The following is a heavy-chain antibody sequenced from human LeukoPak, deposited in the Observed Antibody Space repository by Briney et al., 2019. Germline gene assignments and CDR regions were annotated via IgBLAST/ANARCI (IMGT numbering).Heavy chain of an antibody. CDR3: AKDDYGDLNWFDP. D-gene: IGHD4-17*01. CDR1: GFTLSSYA. Sequence: PGGSLRLSCAASGFTLSSYAMSSVRQAAGQGREWCSAISGTGGSTYHAASVKGRFTISRDNSKNTLYLQMNSLRAEDTAVYYCAKDDYGDLNWFDPWGQGTLVTVSS. J-gene: IGHJ5*02. CDR2: ISGTGGST. V-gene: IGHV3-23*01.